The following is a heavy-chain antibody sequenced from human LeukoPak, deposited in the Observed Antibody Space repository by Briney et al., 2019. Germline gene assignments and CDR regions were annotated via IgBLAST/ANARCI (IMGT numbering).Heavy chain of an antibody. CDR2: IIPIFGTA. CDR3: HTWGLDYYYYYYMDV. D-gene: IGHD7-27*01. J-gene: IGHJ6*03. CDR1: GGTFSSYA. V-gene: IGHV1-69*13. Sequence: SVKVSCKASGGTFSSYAISWVRQAPGQGLEWMGGIIPIFGTANYAQKFQGRVTITSDESTSTAYMELSSLRSEDTAVYYCHTWGLDYYYYYYMDVWGKGATVTVSS.